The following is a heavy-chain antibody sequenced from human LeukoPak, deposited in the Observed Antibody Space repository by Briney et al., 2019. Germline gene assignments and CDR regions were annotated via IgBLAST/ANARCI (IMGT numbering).Heavy chain of an antibody. J-gene: IGHJ4*02. Sequence: PGGSLRLSCAASGFTFSSYAMSWVRQAPGKGLEWVSAISGSGGSTYYADSVKGRFTISRDNSKNTLYLQMNSLRAEDTAVYYCAKPATYYYDSSGYYSDYWGQGTLVTVSS. V-gene: IGHV3-23*01. CDR1: GFTFSSYA. CDR2: ISGSGGST. D-gene: IGHD3-22*01. CDR3: AKPATYYYDSSGYYSDY.